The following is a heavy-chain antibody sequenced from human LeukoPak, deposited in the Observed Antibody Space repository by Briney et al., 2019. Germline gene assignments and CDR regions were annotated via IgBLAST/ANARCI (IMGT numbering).Heavy chain of an antibody. D-gene: IGHD6-13*01. V-gene: IGHV3-21*01. Sequence: GGSLGLSCAASGFTFSSYSMNWVRQAPGKGLEWVSSISSSSSYIYYADSVKGRFTISRDNAKNSLYLQMNSLRAEDTAVYYCARDRVTSSSWYNDAFDIWGQGTMVTVSS. CDR1: GFTFSSYS. CDR2: ISSSSSYI. J-gene: IGHJ3*02. CDR3: ARDRVTSSSWYNDAFDI.